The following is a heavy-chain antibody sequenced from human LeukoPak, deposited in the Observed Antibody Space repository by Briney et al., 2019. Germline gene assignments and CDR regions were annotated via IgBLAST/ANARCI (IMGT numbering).Heavy chain of an antibody. CDR1: GGSISSYY. J-gene: IGHJ6*02. Sequence: PSETLSLTCTVSGGSISSYYWSWIRQPPGKGLEWIGEINHSGSTNYNPSLKSRVTISVDTSKNQFSLKLSSVTAADTAVYYCARSLRIAARPAYYYGMDVWGQGTTVTVSS. CDR2: INHSGST. D-gene: IGHD6-6*01. V-gene: IGHV4-34*01. CDR3: ARSLRIAARPAYYYGMDV.